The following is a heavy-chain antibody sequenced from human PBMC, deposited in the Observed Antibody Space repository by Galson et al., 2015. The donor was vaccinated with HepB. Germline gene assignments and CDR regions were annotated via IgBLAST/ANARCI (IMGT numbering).Heavy chain of an antibody. CDR1: GFTFSSYV. CDR3: ARTGYPASY. V-gene: IGHV3-23*01. D-gene: IGHD3/OR15-3a*01. J-gene: IGHJ4*02. Sequence: SLRLSCAASGFTFSSYVMTWVRQAPGKGLEWVSAISGSRSSTYYADSVKGRFTISRDNSQNTLYLQMNRLRAEDTAVYYCARTGYPASYWGQGTLVTVSS. CDR2: ISGSRSST.